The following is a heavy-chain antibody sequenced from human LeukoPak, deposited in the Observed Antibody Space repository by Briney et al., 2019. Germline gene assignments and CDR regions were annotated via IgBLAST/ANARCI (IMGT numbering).Heavy chain of an antibody. J-gene: IGHJ4*02. D-gene: IGHD4-17*01. CDR1: GGSISSGSYY. V-gene: IGHV4-61*02. CDR3: AKRGGEGASFDY. CDR2: IYTSGST. Sequence: SETLSLTCTVSGGSISSGSYYWSWIRQPAGKGLEWIGRIYTSGSTNYNPSLKSRVTISVDTSKNQFSLKLSSVTAADTAVYYCAKRGGEGASFDYWGQGTLVTVSS.